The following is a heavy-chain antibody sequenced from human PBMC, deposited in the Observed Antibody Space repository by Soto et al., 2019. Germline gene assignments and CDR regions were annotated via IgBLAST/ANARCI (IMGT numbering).Heavy chain of an antibody. D-gene: IGHD3-16*01. Sequence: QVQLQQWGAGLLKPSETLSLSCAVYGGSFSGYYWSWIRQPPGKGLEWIGEINHSGSTNYNPSLKGRVTISLDTSKNQFSLRLSSVTAADTAVYYCARMLRYLWGQGTLVTVSS. V-gene: IGHV4-34*01. CDR2: INHSGST. J-gene: IGHJ4*02. CDR1: GGSFSGYY. CDR3: ARMLRYL.